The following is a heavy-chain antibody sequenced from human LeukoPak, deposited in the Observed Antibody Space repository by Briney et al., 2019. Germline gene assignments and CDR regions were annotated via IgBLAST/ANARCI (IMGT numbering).Heavy chain of an antibody. CDR1: GYTFAGYY. J-gene: IGHJ4*02. Sequence: ASVKVSCKASGYTFAGYYMHWVRQAPGQGLEWMGWINPNSGGTNYAQKFQGRVTMTRDTSISTAYMERSRLRSDDTAVYYCTRDERSSGPLFDYWGQGTLVTVSS. CDR3: TRDERSSGPLFDY. CDR2: INPNSGGT. D-gene: IGHD6-19*01. V-gene: IGHV1-2*02.